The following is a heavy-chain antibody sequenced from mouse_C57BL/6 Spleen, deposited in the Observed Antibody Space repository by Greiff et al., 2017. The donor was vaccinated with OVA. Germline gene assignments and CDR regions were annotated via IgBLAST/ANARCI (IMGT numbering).Heavy chain of an antibody. D-gene: IGHD3-3*01. CDR2: IHPNSGST. J-gene: IGHJ3*01. CDR1: GYTFTSYW. V-gene: IGHV1-64*01. Sequence: QVQLQQPGAELVKPGASVKLSCKASGYTFTSYWMHWVKQRPGQGLEWIGMIHPNSGSTNYNEKFKSKATLTVDKSSSTAYMQLSSLTSEDSAVYYCARVDRRTWFAYWGQGTLATVSA. CDR3: ARVDRRTWFAY.